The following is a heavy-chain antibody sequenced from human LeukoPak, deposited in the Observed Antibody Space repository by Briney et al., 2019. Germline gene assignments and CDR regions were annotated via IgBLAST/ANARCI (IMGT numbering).Heavy chain of an antibody. D-gene: IGHD6-19*01. CDR3: ASSEYSSGWYVY. V-gene: IGHV1-46*01. CDR2: INPSGGST. Sequence: EASVKVSCKASGYTFTSYYMHWVRQAPGQGLEWMGIINPSGGSTSYAQKFQGRVTMTRDMSTSTVYMELSSLRSEDTAVYYCASSEYSSGWYVYWGQGTLVTVSS. J-gene: IGHJ4*02. CDR1: GYTFTSYY.